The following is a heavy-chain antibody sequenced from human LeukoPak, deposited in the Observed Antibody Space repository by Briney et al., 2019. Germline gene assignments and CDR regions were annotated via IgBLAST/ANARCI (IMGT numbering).Heavy chain of an antibody. V-gene: IGHV4-34*01. D-gene: IGHD2-2*01. CDR1: GGSFSGYY. Sequence: SETLPLTCAVYGGSFSGYYWSWIRQPPGKGLEWIGEINHSGSTNYNPSLKSRVTISVDTSKNQFSLKLSSVTAADTAVYYCARRYCSSTSCPSFDYWGQGTLVTVSS. CDR3: ARRYCSSTSCPSFDY. CDR2: INHSGST. J-gene: IGHJ4*02.